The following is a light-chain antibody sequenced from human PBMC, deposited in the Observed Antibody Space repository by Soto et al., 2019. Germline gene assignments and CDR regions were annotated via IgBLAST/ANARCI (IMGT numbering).Light chain of an antibody. J-gene: IGKJ2*01. CDR3: QQSYSTPYT. Sequence: DLQMTQSPSSLSASVGDRVTITCRASQSISNYLNWYQQKPGKAPKLLIYAASSLQSGVPSRFSGIGSGTDFTLTISSLQPEDFATYYCQQSYSTPYTFGQGTKLEIK. V-gene: IGKV1-39*01. CDR2: AAS. CDR1: QSISNY.